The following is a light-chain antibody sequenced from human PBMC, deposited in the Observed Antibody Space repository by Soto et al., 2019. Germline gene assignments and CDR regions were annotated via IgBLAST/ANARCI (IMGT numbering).Light chain of an antibody. J-gene: IGKJ5*01. Sequence: DSPMIQSAASLSASVGDRVTITCRASQSVSGWLAWYQQKPGEAPKLLIYDASALPRGVPSRFSGSGSGTKFTLTIASLQPDDFATYYCQQSYSTPSITFGQGTLLAVK. CDR1: QSVSGW. CDR2: DAS. CDR3: QQSYSTPSIT. V-gene: IGKV1-5*01.